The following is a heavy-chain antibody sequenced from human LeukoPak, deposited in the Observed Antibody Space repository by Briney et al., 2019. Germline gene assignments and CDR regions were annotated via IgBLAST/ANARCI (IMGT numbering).Heavy chain of an antibody. J-gene: IGHJ6*02. D-gene: IGHD3-3*01. Sequence: GGSLRLSCAASGFTFSSYAMSWVRQAPGKGLEWVSAISGSGGSTYYAGSVKGRFTISRDNSKNTLYLQMNSLRAEDTAVYYCAKALFSGYYDFWSGYYPDYYYYGMDVWGQGTTVTVSS. CDR1: GFTFSSYA. CDR2: ISGSGGST. V-gene: IGHV3-23*01. CDR3: AKALFSGYYDFWSGYYPDYYYYGMDV.